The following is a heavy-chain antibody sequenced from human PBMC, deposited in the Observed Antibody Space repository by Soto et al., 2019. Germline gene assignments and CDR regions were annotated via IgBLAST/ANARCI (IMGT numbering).Heavy chain of an antibody. CDR2: INHTGRN. V-gene: IGHV4-34*01. J-gene: IGHJ3*02. CDR1: GEYIIGYY. Sequence: PSDTLSLTCAVSGEYIIGYYWHWLRQSPGKGLEWIGEINHTGRNNYNPYLKSRVTMSIDMPKNQFSLKLSAVTAADTAVYYCARGGNSDGQVAFDNWGQGTMVPVSS. D-gene: IGHD1-1*01. CDR3: ARGGNSDGQVAFDN.